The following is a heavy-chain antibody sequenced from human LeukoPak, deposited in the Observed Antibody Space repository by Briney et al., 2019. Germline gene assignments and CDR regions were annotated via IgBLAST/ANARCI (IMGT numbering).Heavy chain of an antibody. J-gene: IGHJ5*02. V-gene: IGHV3-21*04. CDR2: ISSSSSYI. CDR1: GFTFSSYS. D-gene: IGHD3-10*01. Sequence: TGGSLRLSCAASGFTFSSYSMNWVRQAPGKGLEWVSSISSSSSYIYYADSVKGRFTISRDNSRNTLYVQMNSLRAEDAALYYCARDRSGSYPNWFDPWGQGTLVTVSS. CDR3: ARDRSGSYPNWFDP.